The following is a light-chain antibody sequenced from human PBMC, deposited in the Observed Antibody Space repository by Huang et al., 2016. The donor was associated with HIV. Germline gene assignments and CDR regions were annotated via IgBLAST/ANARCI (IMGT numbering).Light chain of an antibody. CDR1: QSINSD. CDR2: GAS. V-gene: IGKV3-15*01. Sequence: EIEMTQSPATLSVSPGERATLSCRASQSINSDLAWYQQKPGQGPRLLIYGASTRATGIPAKVNGTGSGTDFSLTISNLQSEDFAVYYCQQYNDWPPLTFGGGTKVEI. CDR3: QQYNDWPPLT. J-gene: IGKJ4*01.